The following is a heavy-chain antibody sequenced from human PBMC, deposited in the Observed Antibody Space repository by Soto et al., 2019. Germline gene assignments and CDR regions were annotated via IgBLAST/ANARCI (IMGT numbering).Heavy chain of an antibody. Sequence: GGSLRLSCAASGFTFSSYEMNWVRQAPGKGLEWVSYISDSGRTIYYADSVKGRFTVSRDNAQNSLFLQMNSLRAEDTAVYYCARDLLHYDFWSGYSAYFYYGMAVWGPGTTVTVSS. J-gene: IGHJ6*02. V-gene: IGHV3-48*03. CDR1: GFTFSSYE. CDR3: ARDLLHYDFWSGYSAYFYYGMAV. D-gene: IGHD3-3*01. CDR2: ISDSGRTI.